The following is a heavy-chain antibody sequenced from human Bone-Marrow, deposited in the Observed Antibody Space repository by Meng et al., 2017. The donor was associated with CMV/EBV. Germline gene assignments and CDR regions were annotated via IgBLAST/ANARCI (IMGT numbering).Heavy chain of an antibody. D-gene: IGHD2-15*01. V-gene: IGHV1-69*05. CDR3: ARGGHCSAGSCYPKDVFGI. Sequence: SVKVSCKASGGTFNSYSISWVRQAPGQGLELMGGIIPMYGTSNYAQKFQDRVKITTDESTITAYIELSSLRSEDTAVYFWARGGHCSAGSCYPKDVFGIWGQGKVV. J-gene: IGHJ3*02. CDR2: IIPMYGTS. CDR1: GGTFNSYS.